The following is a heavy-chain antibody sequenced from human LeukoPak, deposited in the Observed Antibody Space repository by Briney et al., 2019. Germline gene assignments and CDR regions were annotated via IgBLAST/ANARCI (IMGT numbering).Heavy chain of an antibody. CDR2: IYYISNT. Sequence: KPSETLSLTCTVSGGSVGSAGYYRSWIRQPPGGGLEWIGYIYYISNTNYNPSIQSQVTMSVNPSKNQFSLKLNSVTAADTAMYYCARTQSQSGSYRYYFGYWGQGTLVTVSS. CDR3: ARTQSQSGSYRYYFGY. CDR1: GGSVGSAGYY. V-gene: IGHV4-61*08. J-gene: IGHJ4*02. D-gene: IGHD1-26*01.